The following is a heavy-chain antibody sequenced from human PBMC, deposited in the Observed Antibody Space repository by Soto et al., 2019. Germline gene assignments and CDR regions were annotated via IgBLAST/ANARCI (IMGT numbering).Heavy chain of an antibody. D-gene: IGHD6-13*01. V-gene: IGHV3-13*04. Sequence: EVQLVESGGGLVQPGGSLRLSCAASGFTFSSYDMHWVRQATGKGLEWVSAIGTAGDTYYPGSVKGRFTISRENAKNSLYLQMNSLRAGDTAVYYCARGGPGTLYYYGMDVWGQGTTVTVSS. CDR3: ARGGPGTLYYYGMDV. CDR1: GFTFSSYD. J-gene: IGHJ6*02. CDR2: IGTAGDT.